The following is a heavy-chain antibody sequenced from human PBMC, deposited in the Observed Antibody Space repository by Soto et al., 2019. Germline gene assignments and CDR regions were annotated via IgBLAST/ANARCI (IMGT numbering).Heavy chain of an antibody. CDR3: VRGGNPYHYATSGPGTFDK. Sequence: QVQLQESGPGLVKPSQTLSLTCTVSGDSVSGGDSYWSWIRQPPGKALEWIGYTSFSGYTSYTPSLESRVTISVDMSKSLFSLRLTSVTAADTAIYYCVRGGNPYHYATSGPGTFDKWGQGTLVSVSS. CDR2: TSFSGYT. D-gene: IGHD3-22*01. CDR1: GDSVSGGDSY. V-gene: IGHV4-30-4*01. J-gene: IGHJ4*02.